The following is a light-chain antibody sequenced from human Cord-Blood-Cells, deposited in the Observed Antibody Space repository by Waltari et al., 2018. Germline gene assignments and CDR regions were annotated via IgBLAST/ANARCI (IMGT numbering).Light chain of an antibody. V-gene: IGKV1-39*01. J-gene: IGKJ3*01. CDR3: QQSYSTLFT. CDR2: DAS. CDR1: QDISNY. Sequence: DIQMTQSPSSLSASVGDRVTITCQASQDISNYLNWYQQKPGKAPKLLIYDASSLQSGVPSRFSGSGSGTDFTLTISSLQPEDFATYYCQQSYSTLFTFGPGTKVDIK.